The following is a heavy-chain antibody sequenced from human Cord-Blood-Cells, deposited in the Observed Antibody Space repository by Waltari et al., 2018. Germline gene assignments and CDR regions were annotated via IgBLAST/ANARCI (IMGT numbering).Heavy chain of an antibody. CDR2: IYSGGST. D-gene: IGHD6-13*01. V-gene: IGHV3-53*01. CDR1: GFTVSSNY. Sequence: EVQLVESGGGLIQPGGSLRLSCAASGFTVSSNYMSWVRRAPGKGLEWVSVIYSGGSTYYADSVKGRFTISRENSKNTLYLQMNSLRAEDTAVYYCARSPKGRGGAAAYWGQGTLVTVSS. J-gene: IGHJ4*02. CDR3: ARSPKGRGGAAAY.